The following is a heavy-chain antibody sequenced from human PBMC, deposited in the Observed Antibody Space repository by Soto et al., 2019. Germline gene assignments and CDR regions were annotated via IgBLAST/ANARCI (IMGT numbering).Heavy chain of an antibody. D-gene: IGHD6-6*01. Sequence: QVQLVESGGGVVQPGRSLRLSCAASGFTFSSYGMHWVRQAPGKGLEWVAVISYDGSNKYYADSVKGRFTISRDNSKNTLYLQMNSLRAEDTAVYYCAKDHSPGQLAPPFDYWGQGTLVTVSS. CDR1: GFTFSSYG. CDR2: ISYDGSNK. V-gene: IGHV3-30*18. CDR3: AKDHSPGQLAPPFDY. J-gene: IGHJ4*02.